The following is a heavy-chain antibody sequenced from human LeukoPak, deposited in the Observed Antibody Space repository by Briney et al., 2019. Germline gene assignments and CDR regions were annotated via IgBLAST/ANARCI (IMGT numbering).Heavy chain of an antibody. CDR3: ARVGVERVGWRYSGYERGREYFDF. CDR2: INHSGST. J-gene: IGHJ4*02. V-gene: IGHV4-34*01. D-gene: IGHD5-12*01. Sequence: PSETLSLTCAVYGGSFSGYYWSWIRQPPGKGLEWIGEINHSGSTNYNPSLKSRVTISVDTSKNQLSLKLKSVTAADTAVYHCARVGVERVGWRYSGYERGREYFDFWGQGTPVTVSS. CDR1: GGSFSGYY.